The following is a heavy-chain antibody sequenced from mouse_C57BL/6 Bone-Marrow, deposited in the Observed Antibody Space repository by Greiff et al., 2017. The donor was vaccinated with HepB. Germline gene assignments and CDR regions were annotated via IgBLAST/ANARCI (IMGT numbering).Heavy chain of an antibody. Sequence: EVKLMESGGGLVQPGGSLSLSCGASGFTFTDYYMSWVRQPPGKALEWLGFIRNKANGYTTEYSASVKGRFTISRDNSQSILYLQMNALRAEDSATYYCARYTITTVVATYWYFDVWGTGTTVTVSS. CDR3: ARYTITTVVATYWYFDV. CDR1: GFTFTDYY. CDR2: IRNKANGYTT. J-gene: IGHJ1*03. V-gene: IGHV7-3*01. D-gene: IGHD1-1*01.